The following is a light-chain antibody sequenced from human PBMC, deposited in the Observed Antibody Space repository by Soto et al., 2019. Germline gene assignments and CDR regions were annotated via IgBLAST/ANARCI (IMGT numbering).Light chain of an antibody. CDR1: NIGSKS. CDR3: QVWDSSSDVV. Sequence: SSELTQPPSVSVAPGKTARITCGGNNIGSKSVQWYQQKPGQAPVLVIYYDSDRPSGIPERFSGSNSGNTATLTISRVEAGDEADYYCQVWDSSSDVVFGGGTQLTVL. V-gene: IGLV3-21*04. CDR2: YDS. J-gene: IGLJ2*01.